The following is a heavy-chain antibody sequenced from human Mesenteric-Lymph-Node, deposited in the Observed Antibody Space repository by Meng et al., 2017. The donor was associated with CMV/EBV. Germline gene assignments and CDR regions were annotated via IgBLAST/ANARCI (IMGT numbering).Heavy chain of an antibody. J-gene: IGHJ6*02. D-gene: IGHD3-9*01. CDR1: GFTFSDYY. CDR3: ARAPTSYDILTGYFPNGLDV. Sequence: GESLKISCAASGFTFSDYYMNWVRQAPGKGLEWVSSISSSSTIYYADSVKGRFTTSRDNAKNSLYLQMNSLRAEDTAVYYCARAPTSYDILTGYFPNGLDVWGQGTTVTVSS. CDR2: ISSSSTI. V-gene: IGHV3-69-1*01.